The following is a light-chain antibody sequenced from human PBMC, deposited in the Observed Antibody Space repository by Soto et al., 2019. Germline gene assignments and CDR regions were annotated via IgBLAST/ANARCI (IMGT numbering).Light chain of an antibody. J-gene: IGKJ1*01. Sequence: DIQMTQSPSTLSASVGDRVTITCRASQSISSYLAWYQQKPGKAPKILIYKASTLESGVPSRFSGSGSGTEFTLTISSLQPDDFATYFCQQYNSHSTWTFGQGTKVDIK. CDR2: KAS. V-gene: IGKV1-5*03. CDR3: QQYNSHSTWT. CDR1: QSISSY.